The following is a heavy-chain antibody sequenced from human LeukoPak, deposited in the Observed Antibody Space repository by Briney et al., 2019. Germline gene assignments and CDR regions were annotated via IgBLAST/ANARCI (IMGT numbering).Heavy chain of an antibody. CDR3: ARGGALPLPGGDRYYFDY. CDR1: GGSISSGEYY. J-gene: IGHJ4*02. D-gene: IGHD3-16*01. CDR2: IYYSGST. Sequence: KTSETLSLTCTVSGGSISSGEYYWSWIRQPPGKGLEWIGYIYYSGSTYYNPSLKSRVTISVDTSKNQFSLKLSSVTAADTAVYYCARGGALPLPGGDRYYFDYWGQGTLVTVSS. V-gene: IGHV4-30-4*08.